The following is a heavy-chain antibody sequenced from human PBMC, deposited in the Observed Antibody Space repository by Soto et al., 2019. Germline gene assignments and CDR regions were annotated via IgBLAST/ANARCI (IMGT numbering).Heavy chain of an antibody. D-gene: IGHD5-12*01. V-gene: IGHV4-31*03. CDR2: IYYSGTT. CDR3: ATNRGYDFYYFDS. J-gene: IGHJ4*02. Sequence: PSATLSLTCPVSGASIRTGRYCSTWLRPHPVKGLEWIGYIYYSGTTYYTPSLESRVTMSVDLSTNQFSLRLTSVTAADTAVYYCATNRGYDFYYFDSWGQGALVTVS. CDR1: GASIRTGRYC.